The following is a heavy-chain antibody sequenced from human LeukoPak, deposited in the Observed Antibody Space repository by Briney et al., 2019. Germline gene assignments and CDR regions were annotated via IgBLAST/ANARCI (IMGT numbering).Heavy chain of an antibody. CDR1: EFTFTSYG. V-gene: IGHV3-21*01. Sequence: PGGSLRLSCAASEFTFTSYGMNWVRQSPGKGLGWISSISKSSTYTHYADSVKGRFTISRDNAKNSLYLQMNSLRAEDTAVYYCARDATYYDFWSGSYYFDYWGQGTLVTVSS. CDR3: ARDATYYDFWSGSYYFDY. D-gene: IGHD3-3*01. CDR2: ISKSSTYT. J-gene: IGHJ4*02.